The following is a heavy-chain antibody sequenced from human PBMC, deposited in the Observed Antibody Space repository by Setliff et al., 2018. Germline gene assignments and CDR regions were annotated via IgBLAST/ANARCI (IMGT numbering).Heavy chain of an antibody. Sequence: PSETLSLTCTVSGGSISRSSYYWGWIRQPPGKGLEWIGSIYHTGTTYYNPSLKSRVTISVDTSKNQFSLRLSSVTAADTAVYYCARDRTAYTYGLDVWGQGTTVTVSS. CDR2: IYHTGTT. CDR1: GGSISRSSYY. V-gene: IGHV4-39*07. J-gene: IGHJ6*02. D-gene: IGHD3-16*01. CDR3: ARDRTAYTYGLDV.